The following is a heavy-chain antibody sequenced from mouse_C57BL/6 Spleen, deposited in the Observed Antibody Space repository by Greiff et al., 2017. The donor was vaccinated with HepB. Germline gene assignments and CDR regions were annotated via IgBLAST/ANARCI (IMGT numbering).Heavy chain of an antibody. D-gene: IGHD4-1*01. CDR2: IDPETGGT. Sequence: QVQLQQSGAELVRPGASVTLSCKASGYTFTDYEMHWVKQTPVHGLEWIGAIDPETGGTAYNQKFKGKAILTADKSSSTAYMELRSLTSEDSAVYYCTRRGNWDFDDWGQGTTLTVSS. V-gene: IGHV1-15*01. CDR3: TRRGNWDFDD. CDR1: GYTFTDYE. J-gene: IGHJ2*01.